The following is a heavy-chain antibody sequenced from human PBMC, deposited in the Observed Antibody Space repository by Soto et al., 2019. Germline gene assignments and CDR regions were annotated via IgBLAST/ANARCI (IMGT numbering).Heavy chain of an antibody. CDR1: GGSISSGDYY. CDR2: IYYSGST. CDR3: ARYKSGDYSY. D-gene: IGHD4-17*01. Sequence: QVQLQESGPGLVKPSQTLSLTCTVSGGSISSGDYYWSWLRQPPGKGLEWIGYIYYSGSTYYNPSLKTRVTISVDTAKDQCSLKLSPVTAADTAVYYCARYKSGDYSYWGQGTLVTVTS. J-gene: IGHJ4*02. V-gene: IGHV4-30-4*01.